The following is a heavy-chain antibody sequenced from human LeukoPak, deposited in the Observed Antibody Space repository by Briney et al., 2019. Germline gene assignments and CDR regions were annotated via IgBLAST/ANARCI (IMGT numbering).Heavy chain of an antibody. J-gene: IGHJ4*02. CDR1: GYSISSGYY. CDR3: AREKIAAALDY. CDR2: MYHRGDT. D-gene: IGHD6-13*01. Sequence: SETLSLTCAVSGYSISSGYYWGWIRPPPGKGLEWIGRMYHRGDTYYNPSLKRRVTISVDTSKNQFSLRLSSVTAADTAVYYCAREKIAAALDYWGQGTLVTVSS. V-gene: IGHV4-38-2*02.